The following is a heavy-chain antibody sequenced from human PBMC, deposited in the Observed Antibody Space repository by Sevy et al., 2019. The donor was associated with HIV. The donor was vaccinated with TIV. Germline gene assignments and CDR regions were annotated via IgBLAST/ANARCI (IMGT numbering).Heavy chain of an antibody. CDR2: ISYDEAHK. CDR1: GFTFRTSG. D-gene: IGHD3-10*01. Sequence: GGSLRLSCVTSGFTFRTSGMHWVRQSPGKGLEWVAVISYDEAHKNYADSVKGRFSISKDNSKNTLYLQMSSLRTEDTAVYYCAKDYSAGITMDRGAYRARGDYFDYWGHGTQVTVSS. J-gene: IGHJ4*01. V-gene: IGHV3-30*18. CDR3: AKDYSAGITMDRGAYRARGDYFDY.